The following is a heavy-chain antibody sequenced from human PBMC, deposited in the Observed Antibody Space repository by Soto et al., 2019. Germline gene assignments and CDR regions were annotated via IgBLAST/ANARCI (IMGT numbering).Heavy chain of an antibody. Sequence: SETLSLTCTVSGGSISSYYWSWIRQPPGKGLEWIGYIYYSGSTNYNPSLKSRVTISVDTSKNQYSLKLSSVTAADTAVYYCARASTQEPYYYYYYGMDVWGQGTTVTVSS. J-gene: IGHJ6*02. D-gene: IGHD2-2*01. CDR2: IYYSGST. V-gene: IGHV4-59*01. CDR1: GGSISSYY. CDR3: ARASTQEPYYYYYYGMDV.